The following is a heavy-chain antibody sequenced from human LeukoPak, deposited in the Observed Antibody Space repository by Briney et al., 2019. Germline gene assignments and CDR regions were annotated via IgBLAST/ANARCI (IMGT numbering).Heavy chain of an antibody. V-gene: IGHV4-59*01. CDR2: IYYSGST. Sequence: SETLSLTCTVSGGSISSYYWSWIRQPPGKGLEWIGYIYYSGSTNYNPSLKSRVTISVDTSKNQFSLKLSSVTAADTAVYYCARVKTYYYDSSGESVGWFDPWGQGTLVTVSS. J-gene: IGHJ5*02. CDR3: ARVKTYYYDSSGESVGWFDP. CDR1: GGSISSYY. D-gene: IGHD3-22*01.